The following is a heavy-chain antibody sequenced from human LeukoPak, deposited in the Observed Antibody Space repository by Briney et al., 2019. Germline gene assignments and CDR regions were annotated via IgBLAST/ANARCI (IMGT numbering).Heavy chain of an antibody. Sequence: GRSLRLSCAASGFTFSSYGMHWVRQAPGKGLEWVAVIWYDGSNKYYADSVKGRFTISRDNSKNTLYLQMNSLRAEDTAVYYCARDGLLWFGDHTSYYHYGMDVWGQGTTVTVSS. J-gene: IGHJ6*02. D-gene: IGHD3-10*01. CDR1: GFTFSSYG. V-gene: IGHV3-33*01. CDR2: IWYDGSNK. CDR3: ARDGLLWFGDHTSYYHYGMDV.